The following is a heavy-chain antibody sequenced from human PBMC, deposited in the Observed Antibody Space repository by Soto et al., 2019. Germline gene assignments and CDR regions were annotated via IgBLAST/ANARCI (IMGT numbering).Heavy chain of an antibody. V-gene: IGHV3-21*01. CDR1: GITFRSYS. CDR3: ATTYCSGGYCFSSEY. CDR2: ITSDSSDI. Sequence: PGGSLRLSSAASGITFRSYSMSWVRQAPGKGLEWVASITSDSSDIYYEDSVKGRFTISRDNGENSLYLQMTSLGAEDTGVYYCATTYCSGGYCFSSEYWGQGVLVPVSS. J-gene: IGHJ4*02. D-gene: IGHD2-15*01.